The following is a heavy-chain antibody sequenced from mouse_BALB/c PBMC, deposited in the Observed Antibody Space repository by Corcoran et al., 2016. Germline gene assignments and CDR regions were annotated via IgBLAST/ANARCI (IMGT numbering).Heavy chain of an antibody. CDR3: SRLDGLYAMDY. V-gene: IGHV1-77*01. J-gene: IGHJ4*01. CDR1: GYTFTDYY. D-gene: IGHD2-3*01. Sequence: QVQLQQSGAELARPGASVKLSCKASGYTFTDYYINWVKQRTGQGLEWIGEIYPGSGNTYYNEKFKGKATLTADKSSSTAYMQLSSLTSEDSSVYFCSRLDGLYAMDYWGQGTSVTVSS. CDR2: IYPGSGNT.